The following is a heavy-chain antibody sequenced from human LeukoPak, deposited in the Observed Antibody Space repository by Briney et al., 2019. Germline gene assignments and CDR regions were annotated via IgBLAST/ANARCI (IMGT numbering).Heavy chain of an antibody. J-gene: IGHJ6*02. CDR3: ARDPGMGSYYYYGMDV. Sequence: PSETLSLTCTVSGGSISSCYWSWIRQPAGKGLEWIGRIYTSGSTNYNPSLKSRVTMSVDTSKNQFSLKLSSVTAADTAVYYCARDPGMGSYYYYGMDVWGQGTTVTVSS. D-gene: IGHD1-26*01. CDR2: IYTSGST. V-gene: IGHV4-4*07. CDR1: GGSISSCY.